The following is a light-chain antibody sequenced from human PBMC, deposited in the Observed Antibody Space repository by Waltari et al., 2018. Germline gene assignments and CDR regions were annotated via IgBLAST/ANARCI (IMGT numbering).Light chain of an antibody. CDR2: DAS. CDR1: QSVSSY. Sequence: EIVLTQSPATLSLSPGERATLSCRASQSVSSYLAWYQQKPGQAPRLLIYDASNRATGSPARFSGSGSGTDFTLTISSLEPEDVAVYYCQQRSNWPPITFGQGKRLEIK. V-gene: IGKV3-11*01. CDR3: QQRSNWPPIT. J-gene: IGKJ5*01.